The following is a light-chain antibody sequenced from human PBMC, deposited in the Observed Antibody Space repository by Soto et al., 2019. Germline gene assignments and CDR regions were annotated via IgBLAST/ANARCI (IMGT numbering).Light chain of an antibody. V-gene: IGKV3-20*01. J-gene: IGKJ5*01. CDR1: QSISSGH. CDR2: GIS. CDR3: QHYDYVPT. Sequence: EIVLTQSPGTLSLSPGERATLSCRASQSISSGHLAWYQQRPGQAPRLLMCGISSRATGTPDRFSGSGSGTDFTLTISRLEPEDFAVYSCQHYDYVPTFGQGTRLEI.